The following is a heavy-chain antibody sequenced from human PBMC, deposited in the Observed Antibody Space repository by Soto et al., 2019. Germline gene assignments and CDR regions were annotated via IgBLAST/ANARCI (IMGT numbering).Heavy chain of an antibody. V-gene: IGHV4-31*03. J-gene: IGHJ4*02. CDR3: ARFAKEENPKVGSWYYFDY. Sequence: SETLSLTGTVSGGSISSGGYFGSCVRQHPGKGLEWIGNIYYSGRTYYNPSLKSRVTISVDTSKNQFSLNLSSVTAADTAVYYCARFAKEENPKVGSWYYFDYWGQGTRVTVS. CDR2: IYYSGRT. D-gene: IGHD6-13*01. CDR1: GGSISSGGYF.